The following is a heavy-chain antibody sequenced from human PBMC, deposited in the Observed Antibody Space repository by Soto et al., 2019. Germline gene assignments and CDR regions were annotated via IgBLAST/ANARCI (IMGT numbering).Heavy chain of an antibody. Sequence: PGESLTISCKGSGYSFTTYWIGWVRQMPGKGLEWMGIIYPGDSDTRYSPSFQGQVTISADKSISTAYLQWSSLKASDTAMYYCARSIRGPRRFEGMDIWGQGTTVTVSS. V-gene: IGHV5-51*01. D-gene: IGHD3-10*01. J-gene: IGHJ6*02. CDR3: ARSIRGPRRFEGMDI. CDR2: IYPGDSDT. CDR1: GYSFTTYW.